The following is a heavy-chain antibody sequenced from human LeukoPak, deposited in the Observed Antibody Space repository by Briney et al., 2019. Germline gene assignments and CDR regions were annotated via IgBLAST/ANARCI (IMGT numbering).Heavy chain of an antibody. D-gene: IGHD1-14*01. CDR3: AADSGGPFDY. Sequence: SETLSLTCAVYGGSFSGCYWSWIRQPPGKGLEWIGEINHSGSTNYNPSLKSRVTISVDTSKNQFSLKLSSVTAADTAVYYCAADSGGPFDYWGQGTLVTVSS. CDR2: INHSGST. J-gene: IGHJ4*02. CDR1: GGSFSGCY. V-gene: IGHV4-34*01.